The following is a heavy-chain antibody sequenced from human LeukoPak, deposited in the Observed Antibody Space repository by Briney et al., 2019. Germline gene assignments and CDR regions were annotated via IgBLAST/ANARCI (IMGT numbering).Heavy chain of an antibody. J-gene: IGHJ4*02. V-gene: IGHV1-58*01. CDR2: IVVGSGNT. CDR1: GFTFTSSA. Sequence: SVKVSCKASGFTFTSSAVQWVRQARGQRLGWIGWIVVGSGNTNYAQKFQERVTITRDMSTSTAYMELSSLRSEDTAVYYCAAAPRDGGYHFDYWGQGTLVTVSS. CDR3: AAAPRDGGYHFDY. D-gene: IGHD5-12*01.